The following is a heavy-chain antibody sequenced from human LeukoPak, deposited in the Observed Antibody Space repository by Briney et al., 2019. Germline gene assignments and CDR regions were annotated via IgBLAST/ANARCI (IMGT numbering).Heavy chain of an antibody. D-gene: IGHD3-3*01. CDR2: IWYDGSNK. CDR3: ARDPAKFWSGHDY. V-gene: IGHV3-33*01. CDR1: GFTFSSYG. J-gene: IGHJ4*02. Sequence: GGSLRLSCAASGFTFSSYGMHWVRQAPGKGLEWVAVIWYDGSNKYYADSVKGRFTISRDNSKNTLYVQMNSLRAEDTAVYYCARDPAKFWSGHDYWGQGTLVTVSS.